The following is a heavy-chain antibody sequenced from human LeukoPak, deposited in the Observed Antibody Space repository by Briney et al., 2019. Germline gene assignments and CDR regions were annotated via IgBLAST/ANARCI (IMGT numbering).Heavy chain of an antibody. Sequence: GASVKVSCKASGYSFTSYYMHWVRQAPGQGLEWMGWMNPNSGNTGYAQKFQGRVTMTRNTSISTAYMELSSLRSEDTAVYYCARRDDYFFDPWGQGTLVTVSS. CDR1: GYSFTSYY. CDR3: ARRDDYFFDP. V-gene: IGHV1-8*01. J-gene: IGHJ5*02. D-gene: IGHD2/OR15-2a*01. CDR2: MNPNSGNT.